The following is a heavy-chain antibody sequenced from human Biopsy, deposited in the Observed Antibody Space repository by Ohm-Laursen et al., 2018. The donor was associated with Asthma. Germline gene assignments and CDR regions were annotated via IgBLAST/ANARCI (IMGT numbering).Heavy chain of an antibody. J-gene: IGHJ4*02. Sequence: SLRLSCSASGFSFSTYWMHWVRQAPGKGLVWVARINSDGSSLSYADSVKGRFTISRVKSENTLYLQMNSLTAEDTAVYHCAKDERSYYGSDSKYMQPVPLGDWGQGTLVIVSA. CDR3: AKDERSYYGSDSKYMQPVPLGD. D-gene: IGHD2-21*01. CDR1: GFSFSTYW. CDR2: INSDGSSL. V-gene: IGHV3-74*01.